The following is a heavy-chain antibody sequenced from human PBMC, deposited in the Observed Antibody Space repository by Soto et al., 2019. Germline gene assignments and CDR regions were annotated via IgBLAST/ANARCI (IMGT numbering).Heavy chain of an antibody. CDR1: GGSISSDDYY. D-gene: IGHD6-19*01. J-gene: IGHJ4*02. CDR2: IHSSGSI. V-gene: IGHV4-30-4*01. Sequence: SETLSLTCTVSGGSISSDDYYWSWIRQAPGRGLEWIGYIHSSGSIYYNPSLTSRATMSIDTSKNQFSLKLSSVTAADTAVYYCARERMIAVAGPTYFDYWGQGTLVTVSS. CDR3: ARERMIAVAGPTYFDY.